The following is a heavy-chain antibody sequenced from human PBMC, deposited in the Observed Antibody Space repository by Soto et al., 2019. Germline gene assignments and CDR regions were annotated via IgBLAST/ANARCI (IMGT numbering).Heavy chain of an antibody. CDR1: GYTFTSYG. V-gene: IGHV1-18*01. CDR3: ARDNRDPYSSSWYGLIALYGMDV. CDR2: ISAYNGNT. D-gene: IGHD6-13*01. J-gene: IGHJ6*02. Sequence: ASVKVSCKASGYTFTSYGISWVRQAPGQGLEWMGWISAYNGNTNYAQKPQGRVTMTTDTSTSTAYMELRSLRSDDTAVYYCARDNRDPYSSSWYGLIALYGMDVWGQGTTVTVSS.